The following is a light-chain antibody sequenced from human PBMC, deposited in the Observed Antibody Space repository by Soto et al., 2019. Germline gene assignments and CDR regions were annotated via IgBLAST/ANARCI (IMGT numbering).Light chain of an antibody. J-gene: IGKJ4*01. V-gene: IGKV1-39*01. Sequence: DIQITQSPSCLSACVGYRITMTFWESQSISSYLNWYQQKPGRAPKRLIYTASTLQSGVPARFSGRGSGTDFTLTISSLQTEDFATYYCKQSYSTPLTFGGGTKVDIK. CDR3: KQSYSTPLT. CDR1: QSISSY. CDR2: TAS.